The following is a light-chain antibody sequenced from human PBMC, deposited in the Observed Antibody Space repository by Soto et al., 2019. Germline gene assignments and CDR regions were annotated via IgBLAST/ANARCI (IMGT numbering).Light chain of an antibody. CDR2: ASS. CDR3: QLYGSSPPIT. CDR1: QSVSSSY. V-gene: IGKV3-20*01. J-gene: IGKJ2*01. Sequence: EIVLTQSPGTLSLSPGERATLSCRASQSVSSSYLAWYLQKSGQAPRLLIYASSSRTTGIADRFSGSGSGTDFTLIISRLEPEDFAVYYCQLYGSSPPITFGQGTKLEIK.